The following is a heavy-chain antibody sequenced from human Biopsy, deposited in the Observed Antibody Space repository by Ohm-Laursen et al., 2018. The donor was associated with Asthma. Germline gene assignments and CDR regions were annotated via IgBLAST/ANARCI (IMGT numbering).Heavy chain of an antibody. J-gene: IGHJ6*02. CDR2: INPNSGGT. Sequence: ASVKVSCKASGYTFIGCHIHWMRQAPGQGLEWMGRINPNSGGTNYAQKFQGRVTMTRDTSISTAYMEVSRLRSDDRAVYYCARAPQPQNYGSGNAQYGLDVWGQGTTVTVSS. CDR3: ARAPQPQNYGSGNAQYGLDV. D-gene: IGHD3-10*01. V-gene: IGHV1-2*06. CDR1: GYTFIGCH.